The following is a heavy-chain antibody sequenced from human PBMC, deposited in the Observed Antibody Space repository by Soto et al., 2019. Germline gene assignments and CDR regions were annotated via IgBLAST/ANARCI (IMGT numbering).Heavy chain of an antibody. CDR2: ISSNGGST. V-gene: IGHV3-64*01. D-gene: IGHD6-13*01. CDR3: ARESHGAAAAAGAFDI. CDR1: GFTFSSYA. Sequence: GGSLRLSCAASGFTFSSYAMHWVRQAPGKGLEYVSAISSNGGSTYYANSVKGRFTISRDNSKNTLYLQMGSLRAEDMAVYYGARESHGAAAAAGAFDIWGQGTMVTVSS. J-gene: IGHJ3*02.